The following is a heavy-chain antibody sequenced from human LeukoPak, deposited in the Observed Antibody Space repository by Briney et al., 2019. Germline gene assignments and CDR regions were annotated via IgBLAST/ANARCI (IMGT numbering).Heavy chain of an antibody. CDR2: ISSGGTYE. V-gene: IGHV3-30*10. Sequence: GKSLRLSCAASGFTFSNYAMHWVRQAPGKGLEWVSLISSGGTYEYYTDSVKGRFTISRDNSKNTLYLQLNSLRAEDTAVYYCARDSTYYYDSGSSGPHYFDNWGQGTLVTVSS. J-gene: IGHJ4*02. D-gene: IGHD3-10*01. CDR3: ARDSTYYYDSGSSGPHYFDN. CDR1: GFTFSNYA.